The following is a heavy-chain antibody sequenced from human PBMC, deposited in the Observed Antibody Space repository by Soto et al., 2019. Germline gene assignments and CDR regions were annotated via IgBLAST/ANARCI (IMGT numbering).Heavy chain of an antibody. D-gene: IGHD5-12*01. CDR1: GGSISSGGYY. J-gene: IGHJ4*02. Sequence: QVQLQESGPGLVKPSQTLSLTCTVSGGSISSGGYYWSWIRQHPGKGLEWIGYIYYSGSTYYNPSLKSRVTISVDTSKNQCSRKLSSVTAADTAVYYCARRPPGYSGYDRYFDYWGQGTLVTVSS. CDR3: ARRPPGYSGYDRYFDY. CDR2: IYYSGST. V-gene: IGHV4-31*03.